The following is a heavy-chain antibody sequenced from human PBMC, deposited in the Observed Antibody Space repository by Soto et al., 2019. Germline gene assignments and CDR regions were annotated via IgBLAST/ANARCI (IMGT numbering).Heavy chain of an antibody. J-gene: IGHJ4*02. V-gene: IGHV4-31*03. CDR1: RGSISRGGYY. Sequence: SETLSLTCTVSRGSISRGGYYWSWIRQHPGKGLEWIGYIYYSGSTVYNPSLKSRVAISVATAKKEFSLKLSSGTAAATAVYQCARARDCSGYYAYWGQGTLVTVSP. D-gene: IGHD3-22*01. CDR2: IYYSGST. CDR3: ARARDCSGYYAY.